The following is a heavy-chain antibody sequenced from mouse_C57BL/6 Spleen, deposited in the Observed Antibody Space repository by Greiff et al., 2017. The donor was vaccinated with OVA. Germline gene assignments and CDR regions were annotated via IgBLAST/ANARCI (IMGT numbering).Heavy chain of an antibody. D-gene: IGHD1-1*01. CDR2: IHPNSGST. J-gene: IGHJ2*01. Sequence: VQLQQPGAELVKPGASVKLSCKASGYTFTSYWMHWVKQRPGQGLEWIGMIHPNSGSTNYNEKFKSKATLTVDKSTSTAYLQLSSLTSEDSAVYYCARSGLYDSDFDYWGQGTTLTVSS. V-gene: IGHV1-64*01. CDR1: GYTFTSYW. CDR3: ARSGLYDSDFDY.